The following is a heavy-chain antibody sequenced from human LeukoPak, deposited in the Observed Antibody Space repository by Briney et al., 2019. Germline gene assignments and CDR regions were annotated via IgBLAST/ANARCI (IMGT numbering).Heavy chain of an antibody. CDR1: GFNLSNYG. Sequence: PGGSLRLSCAASGFNLSNYGMDWVRQAPGKGLEWVAFIRNDESDKYYADSVKGRFTISRDNSKDTLYLQMSSLRVEDTAVYYCTKGLSVMVFGVAPPHQWGQGTRVTVSS. V-gene: IGHV3-30*02. D-gene: IGHD3/OR15-3a*01. CDR3: TKGLSVMVFGVAPPHQ. CDR2: IRNDESDK. J-gene: IGHJ1*01.